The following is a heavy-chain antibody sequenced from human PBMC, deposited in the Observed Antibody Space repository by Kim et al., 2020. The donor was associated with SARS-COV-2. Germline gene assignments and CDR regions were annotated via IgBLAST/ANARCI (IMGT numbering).Heavy chain of an antibody. CDR1: GGSISSGGYY. V-gene: IGHV4-31*03. D-gene: IGHD3-22*01. J-gene: IGHJ6*02. CDR2: IYYSGST. Sequence: SETLSLTCTVSGGSISSGGYYWSWIRQHPGKGLEWIGYIYYSGSTYYNPSLKSRVTISVDTSKNQFSLKLSSVTAADTAVYYCARGYYYDSSGYYYSPYYYYYGMDVWGQGTTVTVSS. CDR3: ARGYYYDSSGYYYSPYYYYYGMDV.